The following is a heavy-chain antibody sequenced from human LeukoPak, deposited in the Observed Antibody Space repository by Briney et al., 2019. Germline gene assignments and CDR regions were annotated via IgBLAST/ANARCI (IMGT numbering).Heavy chain of an antibody. Sequence: PSETLSLTCTVSGGSISSYYWSWIRQPPGKGLEWIGYIYYSGSTNYNPSLKSRVTISVDTSKNQFSLKLSSVTAADTAVYYCARLDDSSGYYPDCWGQGTLVTVSS. CDR2: IYYSGST. D-gene: IGHD3-22*01. CDR1: GGSISSYY. CDR3: ARLDDSSGYYPDC. V-gene: IGHV4-59*08. J-gene: IGHJ4*02.